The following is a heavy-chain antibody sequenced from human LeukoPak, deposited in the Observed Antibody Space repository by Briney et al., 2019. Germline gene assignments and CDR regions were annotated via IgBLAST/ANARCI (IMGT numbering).Heavy chain of an antibody. D-gene: IGHD2/OR15-2a*01. J-gene: IGHJ4*02. V-gene: IGHV3-21*01. CDR1: GFDVSDNY. CDR3: ARDGRYGNMDF. Sequence: GGSLRLSCAASGFDVSDNYMSWVRQAQGKGLEWVSSISSSSSYIYYADSVKGRFTISRDNAKNSLCLQMNSLRAEDTAVYYCARDGRYGNMDFWGQGTLVTVSS. CDR2: ISSSSSYI.